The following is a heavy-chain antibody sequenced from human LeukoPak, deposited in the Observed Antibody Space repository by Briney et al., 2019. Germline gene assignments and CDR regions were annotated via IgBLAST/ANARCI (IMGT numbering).Heavy chain of an antibody. D-gene: IGHD3-10*01. CDR1: GFTFSSYS. Sequence: PGGSLRLSCAASGFTFSSYSMNWVRQAPGKGLEWVSSISSSSSYIYYADSVKGRFTISRDNAKNSLYLQMNSLRAEDTAVYYCAKSDFGLLWFGAPNYWGQGTLVTVSS. J-gene: IGHJ4*02. CDR3: AKSDFGLLWFGAPNY. V-gene: IGHV3-21*04. CDR2: ISSSSSYI.